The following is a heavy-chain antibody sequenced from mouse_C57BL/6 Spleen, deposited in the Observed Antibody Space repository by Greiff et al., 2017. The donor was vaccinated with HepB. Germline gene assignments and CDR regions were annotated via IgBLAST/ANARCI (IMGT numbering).Heavy chain of an antibody. D-gene: IGHD2-12*01. Sequence: EVKLVESGGDLVKPGGSLKLSCAASGFTFSSYGMSWVRQTPDKRLEWVATISSGGSYTYYPDSVKGRFTISRDNAKNTLYLQMSSLKSEDTAMYYCDRHPSTVARYFDVWGTGTTVTVSS. CDR3: DRHPSTVARYFDV. CDR2: ISSGGSYT. CDR1: GFTFSSYG. V-gene: IGHV5-6*02. J-gene: IGHJ1*03.